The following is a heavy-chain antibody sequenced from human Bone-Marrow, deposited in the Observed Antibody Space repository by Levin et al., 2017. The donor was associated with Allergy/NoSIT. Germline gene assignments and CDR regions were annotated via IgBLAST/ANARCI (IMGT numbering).Heavy chain of an antibody. J-gene: IGHJ4*02. CDR3: ATATGSGWYADY. CDR2: IYSGGTT. Sequence: GGSLRLSCAASGFTVSNNYMSWVRQAAGKGLEWVSFIYSGGTTYHIDSVKGRFTISRDTSKNTLFLQMNSLRVEDTAVYYCATATGSGWYADYWGQGTLVTVSS. CDR1: GFTVSNNY. D-gene: IGHD6-19*01. V-gene: IGHV3-66*01.